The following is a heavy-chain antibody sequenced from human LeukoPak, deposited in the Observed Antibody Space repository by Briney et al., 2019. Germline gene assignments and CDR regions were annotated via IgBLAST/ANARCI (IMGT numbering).Heavy chain of an antibody. J-gene: IGHJ4*02. CDR2: ISWNSGSI. CDR3: AKDMGGYSYGYDY. D-gene: IGHD5-18*01. CDR1: GFTLDDYA. V-gene: IGHV3-9*01. Sequence: GRSLRLSCAASGFTLDDYAMHWVRQAPGKGLEWVSGISWNSGSIDYADSVKGRFTISRDNAKNSLYLQMNSLRAEDTALYYCAKDMGGYSYGYDYWGQGTLVTVSS.